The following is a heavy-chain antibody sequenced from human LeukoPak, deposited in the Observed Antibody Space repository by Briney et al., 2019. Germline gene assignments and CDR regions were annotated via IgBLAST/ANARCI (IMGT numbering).Heavy chain of an antibody. Sequence: GESLKISCKASGXSFTSYWSGWVRQMPGKGLEWMGIIYPGDSDTRYSPSFQGQVTISADKSISTAYLQWSSLKASDTAMYYCANSGEGYCSGGSCYSAGYFQHWGQGTLVTVSS. D-gene: IGHD2-15*01. CDR2: IYPGDSDT. J-gene: IGHJ1*01. V-gene: IGHV5-51*01. CDR3: ANSGEGYCSGGSCYSAGYFQH. CDR1: GXSFTSYW.